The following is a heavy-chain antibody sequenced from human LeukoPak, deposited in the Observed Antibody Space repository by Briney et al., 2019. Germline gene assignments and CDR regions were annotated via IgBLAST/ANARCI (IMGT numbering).Heavy chain of an antibody. J-gene: IGHJ4*02. CDR3: ARLRWELLDN. CDR2: IYTSGRT. V-gene: IGHV4-61*02. CDR1: GVSISSYGHY. Sequence: TSQTLSLTCSVSGVSISSYGHYWTWIRQPAGRGLEWIGRIYTSGRTDYNPSLKRRLSISVDTSKNQFSLKLSSVTAADTAVYYCARLRWELLDNWGQGTLVTVSS. D-gene: IGHD1-26*01.